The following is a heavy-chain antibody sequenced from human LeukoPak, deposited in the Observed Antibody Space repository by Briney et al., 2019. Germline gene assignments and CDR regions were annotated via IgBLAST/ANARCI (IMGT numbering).Heavy chain of an antibody. D-gene: IGHD3-22*01. V-gene: IGHV4-59*08. Sequence: SETLSLTCTVSGGSISSYYWSWIRQPPGKGLEWIGYIYYSGSTNYNPSLKSRVTISVDTSKNQVSLKLSSVTAADTAVYYCASRYYYDSSGYSGWGQGPLVTVSS. CDR2: IYYSGST. J-gene: IGHJ4*02. CDR3: ASRYYYDSSGYSG. CDR1: GGSISSYY.